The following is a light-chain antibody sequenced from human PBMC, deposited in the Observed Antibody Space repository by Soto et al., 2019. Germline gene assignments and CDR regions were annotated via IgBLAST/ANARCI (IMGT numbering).Light chain of an antibody. CDR3: QQYGSLPRT. CDR1: QSVSSSY. CDR2: GAS. Sequence: EIVLTQSPGTLALSPGERATLSCRASQSVSSSYLAWYQQKPGQAPRLLIYGASSRATGIPDRFSGSGSWTDFPITISRLEPEDFSVYDCQQYGSLPRTFGQGTKVEIK. J-gene: IGKJ1*01. V-gene: IGKV3-20*01.